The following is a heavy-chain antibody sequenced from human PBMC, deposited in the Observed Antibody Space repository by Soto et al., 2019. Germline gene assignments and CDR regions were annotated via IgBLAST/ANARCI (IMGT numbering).Heavy chain of an antibody. CDR2: IRSKGNNYAT. CDR3: AKPGSSSLSGWFDP. Sequence: EVQLVESGGGLVQPGGSLKLSCTASGFTFSASTIHWVRQASGKGLEWLGRIRSKGNNYATAFAASVKGRFTISRDDSKNTAYLQMNSLKTEDTAVYYCAKPGSSSLSGWFDPWGQGTLVTVSS. CDR1: GFTFSAST. V-gene: IGHV3-73*02. D-gene: IGHD6-13*01. J-gene: IGHJ5*02.